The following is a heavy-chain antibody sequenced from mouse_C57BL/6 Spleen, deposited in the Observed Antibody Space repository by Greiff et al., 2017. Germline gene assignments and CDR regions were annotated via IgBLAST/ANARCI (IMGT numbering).Heavy chain of an antibody. CDR2: IYPSDSET. CDR1: GYTFTSYW. J-gene: IGHJ3*01. D-gene: IGHD3-2*02. V-gene: IGHV1-61*01. Sequence: VQLQQPGAELVRPGSSVKLSCKASGYTFTSYWMDWVKQRPGQGLEWIGNIYPSDSETHYNQKFKDKATLTVDKSSSTAYMQLSSLTSEDSAVYYCARWGPAQAASGFAYWGQGTLVTVSA. CDR3: ARWGPAQAASGFAY.